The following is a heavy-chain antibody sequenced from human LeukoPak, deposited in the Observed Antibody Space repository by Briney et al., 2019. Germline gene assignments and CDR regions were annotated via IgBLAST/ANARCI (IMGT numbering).Heavy chain of an antibody. CDR1: GFTFSSYW. J-gene: IGHJ4*02. CDR3: ARISHTEKYCRDF. CDR2: IKQDGSGT. D-gene: IGHD6-6*01. V-gene: IGHV3-7*01. Sequence: GGSLRLSCAASGFTFSSYWMNWVRQAPGKGLEWVANIKQDGSGTYYVDSVEGRFTISRDNAKDSLYLQMDSLRAEDTTVYYCARISHTEKYCRDFWGQGTLVTVSS.